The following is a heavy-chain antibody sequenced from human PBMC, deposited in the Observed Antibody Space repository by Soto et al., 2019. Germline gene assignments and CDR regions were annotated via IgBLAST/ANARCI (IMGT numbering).Heavy chain of an antibody. CDR3: ARDHRYYDYVWGRYRYPPYYGMDV. CDR1: GFTFSSYG. D-gene: IGHD3-16*02. J-gene: IGHJ6*02. Sequence: GGSLRLSCAASGFTFSSYGMHWVRQAPGKGLEWVAVIWYDGSNKYYADSVKGRFTISRDNSKNTLYLQMNSLRAEDTAVYYCARDHRYYDYVWGRYRYPPYYGMDVWGQGTSVTVSS. CDR2: IWYDGSNK. V-gene: IGHV3-33*01.